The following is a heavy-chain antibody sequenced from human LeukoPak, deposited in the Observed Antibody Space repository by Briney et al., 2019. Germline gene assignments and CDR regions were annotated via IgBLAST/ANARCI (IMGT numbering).Heavy chain of an antibody. V-gene: IGHV1-18*01. Sequence: ASVKVSCKASGYTFTSYGISWVRQAPGQGLEWMGWISAYNGNTNYAQKLQGRVTMTTDTSTSTAYMELRSLRSDDTAVYYCARGNIVVVPAAKRIWFDPWGQGTLVTVSS. D-gene: IGHD2-2*01. CDR3: ARGNIVVVPAAKRIWFDP. CDR1: GYTFTSYG. J-gene: IGHJ5*02. CDR2: ISAYNGNT.